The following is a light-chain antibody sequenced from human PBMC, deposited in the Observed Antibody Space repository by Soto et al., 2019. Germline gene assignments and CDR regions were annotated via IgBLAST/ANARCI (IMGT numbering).Light chain of an antibody. CDR3: GHFAASNNLL. V-gene: IGLV2-8*01. CDR2: DVS. Sequence: QSALTQPPSASGSPGQSVTISCTGTGSDVGGYNYVSWYQQHPGKAPKLVIFDVSRRPSGVPDRFSGSKSGNTASLTVSGFRAENEVDYYGGHFAASNNLLFGRGTKVTVL. J-gene: IGLJ2*01. CDR1: GSDVGGYNY.